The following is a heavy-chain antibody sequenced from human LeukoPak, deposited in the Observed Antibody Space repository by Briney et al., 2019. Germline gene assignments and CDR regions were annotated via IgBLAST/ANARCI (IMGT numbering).Heavy chain of an antibody. CDR2: ISGSGGST. J-gene: IGHJ4*02. CDR3: AKDLGYCSSTSCYEFDY. CDR1: GFTFSSYA. V-gene: IGHV3-23*01. D-gene: IGHD2-2*01. Sequence: GGSLRLSCAASGFTFSSYAMSWVRQAPGKGLEWVSAISGSGGSTYYADSVKGRFTISRDNSKNTLYLQMNSLRAEDTAVYYCAKDLGYCSSTSCYEFDYWGQGTLVTVSS.